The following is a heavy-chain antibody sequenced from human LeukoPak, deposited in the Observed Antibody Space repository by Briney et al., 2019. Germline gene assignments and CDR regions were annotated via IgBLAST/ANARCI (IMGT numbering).Heavy chain of an antibody. V-gene: IGHV4-59*01. CDR3: AGENGRSRSFDY. CDR1: GGSISSYY. J-gene: IGHJ4*02. D-gene: IGHD3-16*01. CDR2: IYYSGST. Sequence: SETLSLTCTVSGGSISSYYWSWIRQPPGKGVEWIGYIYYSGSTNYNPSLKSRVTISIDTSKNQFSLKLSSVPAADTPVYYCAGENGRSRSFDYGGQGTLVTVPS.